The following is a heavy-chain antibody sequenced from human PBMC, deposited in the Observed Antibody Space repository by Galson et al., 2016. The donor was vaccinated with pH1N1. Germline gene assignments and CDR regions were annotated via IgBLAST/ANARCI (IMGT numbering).Heavy chain of an antibody. D-gene: IGHD2-15*01. CDR3: AREGGYSPGLGPFDY. J-gene: IGHJ4*02. CDR2: SRPYTGNT. CDR1: GYTFSSYG. V-gene: IGHV1-18*01. Sequence: SVKVSCKASGYTFSSYGISWVRQAPGQGLEWMGWSRPYTGNTNHVQKYQGRVTMTTDTSTSTAYMELRSLTSDDTAVYYCAREGGYSPGLGPFDYWGQGTLVTVSS.